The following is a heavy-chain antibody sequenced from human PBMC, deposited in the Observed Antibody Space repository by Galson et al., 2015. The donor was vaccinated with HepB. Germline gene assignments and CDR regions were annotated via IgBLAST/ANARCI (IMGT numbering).Heavy chain of an antibody. CDR3: TTDGHNSSSWHYFHY. CDR1: GFIFSYYG. CDR2: IQSDGSNK. J-gene: IGHJ4*02. Sequence: SLRLSCAASGFIFSYYGMHWVRRAPGKGLEWVAGIQSDGSNKYYADSVKGLFTISRDNSKNTLYLQTNSLRAEDTAVYYCTTDGHNSSSWHYFHYWGQGTPVTVSS. D-gene: IGHD6-13*01. V-gene: IGHV3-33*01.